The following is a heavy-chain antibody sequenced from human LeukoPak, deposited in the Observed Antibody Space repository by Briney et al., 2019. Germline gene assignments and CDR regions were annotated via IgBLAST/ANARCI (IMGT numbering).Heavy chain of an antibody. V-gene: IGHV1-8*01. CDR1: VYTFTSYD. D-gene: IGHD3-16*01. CDR3: ARGGGGFMITFGGSSYPDY. Sequence: GASVKVSCKASVYTFTSYDINWVRQATGQGLERIGWMNPNSGNTGYAQKSQGRVTMTRNTSISTAYMELSSLRSEDTAVYYCARGGGGFMITFGGSSYPDYWGQGTLVTVSS. J-gene: IGHJ4*02. CDR2: MNPNSGNT.